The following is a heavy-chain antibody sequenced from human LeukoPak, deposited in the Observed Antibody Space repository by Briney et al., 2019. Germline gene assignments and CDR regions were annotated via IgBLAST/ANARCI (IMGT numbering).Heavy chain of an antibody. J-gene: IGHJ3*02. Sequence: PGGSLRLSCAASGFTFSAYWMHWVRQAPGKGLVWVSRINSDGFSIAYADSVKGRFTISRDNAKNSLYLQMNSLRAEDTALYHCARDLAGTASGAFDIWGQGTMVTVSS. CDR3: ARDLAGTASGAFDI. V-gene: IGHV3-74*01. CDR2: INSDGFSI. D-gene: IGHD1-1*01. CDR1: GFTFSAYW.